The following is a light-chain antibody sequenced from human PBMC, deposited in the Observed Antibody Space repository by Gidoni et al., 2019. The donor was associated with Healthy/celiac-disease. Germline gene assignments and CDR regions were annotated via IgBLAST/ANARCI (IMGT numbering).Light chain of an antibody. J-gene: IGLJ2*01. Sequence: QSALTQPASVSGSPGQSVTISCTGTSSDVGSYNLVSWYQQHPGKAPNLMIYEGSKRPSGVSTRFSGSKSGNTASLTISGLQAEDDADYYCCSYSGSSSSLVFGGGTKLTVL. V-gene: IGLV2-23*01. CDR2: EGS. CDR1: SSDVGSYNL. CDR3: CSYSGSSSSLV.